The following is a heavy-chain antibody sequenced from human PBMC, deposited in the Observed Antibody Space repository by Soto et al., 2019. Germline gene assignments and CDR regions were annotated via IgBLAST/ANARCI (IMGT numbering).Heavy chain of an antibody. CDR3: ARGGKWSESSMGRGNYYYYYMDV. Sequence: GASVKVSCKASGYTFTGYYMHWVRQAPGQGLEWMGWINPNSGGTNYAQKFQGWVTMTRDTSISTAYMELSRLRSDDTAVYYCARGGKWSESSMGRGNYYYYYMDVWGKGTTVTVSS. CDR1: GYTFTGYY. J-gene: IGHJ6*03. V-gene: IGHV1-2*04. CDR2: INPNSGGT. D-gene: IGHD3-10*01.